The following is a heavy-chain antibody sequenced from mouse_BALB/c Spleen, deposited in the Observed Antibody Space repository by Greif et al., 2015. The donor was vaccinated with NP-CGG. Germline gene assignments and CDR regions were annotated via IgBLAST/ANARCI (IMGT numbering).Heavy chain of an antibody. Sequence: EVHLVESGGGLVQPGGSLKLSCATSGFTFSDYYMYWVRQTPEKRLEWVAYISNGGGSTYYPDTVKGRFTISRDNAKNTLYLQMSRLKSEDTAMYYCARQSITPFAYWGQGTLVTVSA. CDR1: GFTFSDYY. CDR2: ISNGGGST. J-gene: IGHJ3*01. V-gene: IGHV5-12*02. CDR3: ARQSITPFAY. D-gene: IGHD1-2*01.